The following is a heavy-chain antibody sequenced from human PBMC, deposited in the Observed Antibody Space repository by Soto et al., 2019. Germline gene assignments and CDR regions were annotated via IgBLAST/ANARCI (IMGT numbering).Heavy chain of an antibody. D-gene: IGHD3-3*01. V-gene: IGHV4-34*01. CDR3: ARHIATIYDFWSGSYYFDY. J-gene: IGHJ4*02. CDR1: GGSFSGYY. Sequence: SETLSLTCAVYGGSFSGYYWSWIRPPPGKGLEWIGEINHSGSTYYNPSLKSRVTISVDTSKNQFSLKLSSVTAADTAVYYCARHIATIYDFWSGSYYFDYWGQGTLVTVSS. CDR2: INHSGST.